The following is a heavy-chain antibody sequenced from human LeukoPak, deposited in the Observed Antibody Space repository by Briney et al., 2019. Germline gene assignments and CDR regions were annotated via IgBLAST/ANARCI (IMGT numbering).Heavy chain of an antibody. CDR2: INHSGST. CDR3: ARGGRGYCSGGSCYLRRNWFDP. D-gene: IGHD2-15*01. CDR1: GGSFSGYY. J-gene: IGHJ5*02. V-gene: IGHV4-34*01. Sequence: PSETLSLTCAVYGGSFSGYYWSWIRQPPGKGLEWIGEINHSGSTNYNPSLKSRVTISVDTSKNQFSLKLSSVTAADTAVYYCARGGRGYCSGGSCYLRRNWFDPWGQGTLVTVSS.